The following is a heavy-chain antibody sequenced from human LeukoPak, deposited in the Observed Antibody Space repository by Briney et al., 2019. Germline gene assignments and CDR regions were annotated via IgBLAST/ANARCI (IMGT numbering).Heavy chain of an antibody. CDR2: IKQDGSEK. D-gene: IGHD6-19*01. J-gene: IGHJ5*02. CDR1: GFTLSNYW. Sequence: GGSLRLSCVASGFTLSNYWMSWVRQAPGKGLEWVANIKQDGSEKYYVDSVKGRFTISRDNAENSLYLQMNSLRVEDTAVYYCVREGGSDWYSGWFDPWGQGTLVTVSS. V-gene: IGHV3-7*01. CDR3: VREGGSDWYSGWFDP.